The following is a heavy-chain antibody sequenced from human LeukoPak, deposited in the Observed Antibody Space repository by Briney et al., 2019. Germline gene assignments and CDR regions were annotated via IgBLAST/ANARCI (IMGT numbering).Heavy chain of an antibody. CDR1: GFTFDNYA. D-gene: IGHD2-2*01. CDR2: LTWNSGST. V-gene: IGHV3-9*01. Sequence: GGSLRLSCAASGFTFDNYAMHWVRQAPGKGLEWVSGLTWNSGSTGYADSVKGRFTISRDNAKNSLYLQMNSLGPEDTALYYCAKAYCGSISCYFDYWGQGTLVTVSS. CDR3: AKAYCGSISCYFDY. J-gene: IGHJ4*02.